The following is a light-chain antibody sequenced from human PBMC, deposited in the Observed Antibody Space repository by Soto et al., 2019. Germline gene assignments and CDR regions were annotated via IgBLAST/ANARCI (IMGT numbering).Light chain of an antibody. J-gene: IGLJ1*01. CDR1: SSDVGGYNY. CDR3: CSYAGSYTHYV. V-gene: IGLV2-11*01. Sequence: QSALTQPRSVSGSPGQSITISCTGTSSDVGGYNYVSWYRQHPGKAPKLMIYDVSKRPSGVPDRFSGSKSGNTASLTISGLQVEDEADYYCCSYAGSYTHYVFGTGTKFTVL. CDR2: DVS.